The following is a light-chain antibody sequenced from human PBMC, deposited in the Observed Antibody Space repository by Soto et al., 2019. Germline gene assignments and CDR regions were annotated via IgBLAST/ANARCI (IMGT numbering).Light chain of an antibody. CDR2: DAS. J-gene: IGKJ1*01. CDR1: QSVSSY. CDR3: PQRSKWPTT. Sequence: EIVLTQSPATLSLSPGERATLSCRASQSVSSYLAWYQQKPGQAPRLLIYDASNRATGIPARFSGSGSGTDFTLTISSLEPEDVAVYSCPQRSKWPTTVGQVTKWEIK. V-gene: IGKV3-11*01.